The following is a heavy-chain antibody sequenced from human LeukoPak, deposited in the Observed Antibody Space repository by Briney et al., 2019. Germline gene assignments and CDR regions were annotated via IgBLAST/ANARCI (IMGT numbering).Heavy chain of an antibody. Sequence: SETLSLTCTVSGGSISSYYWSWIRQPPGKGLEWIGYIYYSGSTNYNPSLKSRVTISVDTSKNQFSLKLSSVTAADTAVYYCARRPAEGYFHYWGQGTLVTVSS. D-gene: IGHD6-25*01. J-gene: IGHJ4*02. CDR3: ARRPAEGYFHY. CDR1: GGSISSYY. V-gene: IGHV4-59*01. CDR2: IYYSGST.